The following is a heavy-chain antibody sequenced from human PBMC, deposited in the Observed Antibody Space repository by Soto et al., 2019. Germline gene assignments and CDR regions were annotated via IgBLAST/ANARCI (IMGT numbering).Heavy chain of an antibody. J-gene: IGHJ4*02. CDR3: ARDSSGYLQAPDY. V-gene: IGHV3-33*01. CDR1: GFTFSSYG. CDR2: IWYDGSNK. Sequence: GGSLRLSCAASGFTFSSYGMHWVRQAPGKGLEWVAVIWYDGSNKYYADSVKGRFTISRDNSKNTLYLQMNSLRAEDTAVYYCARDSSGYLQAPDYWRQGTLVTVSS. D-gene: IGHD3-22*01.